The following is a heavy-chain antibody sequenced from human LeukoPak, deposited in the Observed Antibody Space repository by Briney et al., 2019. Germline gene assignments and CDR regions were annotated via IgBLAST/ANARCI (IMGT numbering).Heavy chain of an antibody. Sequence: SETLSLTCTVSGGSISSYYWSWIRQPPGKGLEWIGYILYSGTTNSNPSLKSRVTISVDTSKDQISLKLSSVTAADRAVYYCARMGGYSGYATHWGQGTLVTVSS. CDR2: ILYSGTT. J-gene: IGHJ4*02. CDR1: GGSISSYY. D-gene: IGHD5-12*01. V-gene: IGHV4-59*08. CDR3: ARMGGYSGYATH.